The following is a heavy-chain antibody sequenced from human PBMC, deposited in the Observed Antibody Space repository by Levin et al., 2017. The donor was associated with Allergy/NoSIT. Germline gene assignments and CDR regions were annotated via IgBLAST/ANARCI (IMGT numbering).Heavy chain of an antibody. CDR1: GFSLRDYA. CDR3: SSLNIVTVVASTGGGFDI. V-gene: IGHV3-49*03. J-gene: IGHJ3*02. CDR2: IGTKPYGGTT. D-gene: IGHD2-15*01. Sequence: SGGSLRLSCKPSGFSLRDYAVSWFRQAPGKGLEWVGFIGTKPYGGTTEYAASVKDRFTISRDDSKSIAYLQMNSLKTEDTALYYCSSLNIVTVVASTGGGFDIWGQGTLVTVSS.